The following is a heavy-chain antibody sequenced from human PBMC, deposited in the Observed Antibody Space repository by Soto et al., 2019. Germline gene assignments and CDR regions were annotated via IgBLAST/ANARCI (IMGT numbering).Heavy chain of an antibody. J-gene: IGHJ3*02. Sequence: ASVKVSCKASGYTFTSYAMHWVRQAPRQRLEWMGWINAGNGNTKYSQKFQGRVTITRDTSASTAYMELSSLRSEDTAVYYCARGLRTTGAFDIWGQGTMVTVSS. D-gene: IGHD4-4*01. CDR3: ARGLRTTGAFDI. CDR1: GYTFTSYA. V-gene: IGHV1-3*01. CDR2: INAGNGNT.